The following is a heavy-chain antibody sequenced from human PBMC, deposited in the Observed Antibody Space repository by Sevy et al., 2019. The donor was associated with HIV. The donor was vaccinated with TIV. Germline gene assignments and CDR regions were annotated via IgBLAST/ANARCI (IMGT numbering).Heavy chain of an antibody. J-gene: IGHJ3*02. D-gene: IGHD3-10*01. CDR2: IKSKTDGGTT. V-gene: IGHV3-15*01. Sequence: GGSLRRSCAASGFTFSNAWMSWVRQAPGKGLEWVGRIKSKTDGGTTDDAAPVRGRLTISRDDSKNTLYLQMNSLKTGDIALYYCTIVPYYGSDNVAFDIWGQGTMVTVSS. CDR1: GFTFSNAW. CDR3: TIVPYYGSDNVAFDI.